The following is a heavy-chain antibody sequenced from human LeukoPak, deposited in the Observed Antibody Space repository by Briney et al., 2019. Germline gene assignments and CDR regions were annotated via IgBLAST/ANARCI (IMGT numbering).Heavy chain of an antibody. Sequence: GGSLRLSCAASGFTFSSYAMSWVRQAPGKGLEWVSSISGSGGSTYYADSVKGRFTISRDNSKNTLYLQMNSLRAEDTAVYYCAKGDDILTSYYFDYWGQGTLVTVSS. CDR2: ISGSGGST. V-gene: IGHV3-23*01. CDR1: GFTFSSYA. D-gene: IGHD3-9*01. J-gene: IGHJ4*02. CDR3: AKGDDILTSYYFDY.